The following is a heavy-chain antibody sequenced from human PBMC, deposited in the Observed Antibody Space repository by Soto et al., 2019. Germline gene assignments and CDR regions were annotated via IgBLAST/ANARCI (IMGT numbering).Heavy chain of an antibody. CDR1: GFTFSSYE. CDR2: ISSSGSTI. Sequence: GGSLRLSCAASGFTFSSYEMNWVRQAPGKGLEWVSYISSSGSTIYYADSVKGRFTISRDNAKNSLYLQMNSLRAEYTAVYYCARYPRGSFFDIWGQGTMVTVSS. CDR3: ARYPRGSFFDI. V-gene: IGHV3-48*03. J-gene: IGHJ3*02. D-gene: IGHD6-6*01.